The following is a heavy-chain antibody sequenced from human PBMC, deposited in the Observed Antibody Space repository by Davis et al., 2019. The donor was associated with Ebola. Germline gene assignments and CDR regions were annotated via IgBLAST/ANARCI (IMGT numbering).Heavy chain of an antibody. CDR3: AGGSSSSWSLYGY. CDR1: GFTFSSYW. Sequence: GGSLRLSCAASGFTFSSYWMSWVRQAPGKGLEWVAKINDDRSDKYYVESVKGRFTISRDNAENSLYLQMNSLRAEDTAVYYCAGGSSSSWSLYGYWGQGTLVTVSS. J-gene: IGHJ4*02. V-gene: IGHV3-7*01. CDR2: INDDRSDK. D-gene: IGHD6-13*01.